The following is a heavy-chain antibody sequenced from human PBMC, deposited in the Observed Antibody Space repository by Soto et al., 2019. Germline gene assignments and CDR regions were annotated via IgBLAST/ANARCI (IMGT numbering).Heavy chain of an antibody. D-gene: IGHD3-22*01. CDR3: ARGFVIDYYDSSGYPNWFDP. CDR2: MNPNSGNT. CDR1: GYTFTSYD. J-gene: IGHJ5*02. V-gene: IGHV1-8*01. Sequence: ASVKVSCKASGYTFTSYDINWVRQATGQGLEWMGWMNPNSGNTGYAQKFQGRVTMTRNTSISTAYMELSSLRSEGTAVYYCARGFVIDYYDSSGYPNWFDPWGQGTLVTVSS.